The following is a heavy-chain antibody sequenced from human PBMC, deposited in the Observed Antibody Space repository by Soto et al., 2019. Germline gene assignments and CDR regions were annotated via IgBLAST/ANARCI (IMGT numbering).Heavy chain of an antibody. V-gene: IGHV3-23*01. CDR3: ARDSDIYYGMDV. D-gene: IGHD3-9*01. CDR2: MSGSSSTT. CDR1: GLTFSNYA. J-gene: IGHJ6*02. Sequence: EVRLLESGGGLVKPGGSLRLSCATSGLTFSNYAMSWVRQAPGGGLEWVSSMSGSSSTTYYADSVRGRFTISRDNAKYSLYLQMNSLTDEDTAVYYCARDSDIYYGMDVWGQGTTVTVSS.